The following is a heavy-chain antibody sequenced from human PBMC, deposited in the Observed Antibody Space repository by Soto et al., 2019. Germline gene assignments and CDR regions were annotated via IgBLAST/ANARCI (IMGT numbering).Heavy chain of an antibody. CDR3: ARWWSGSRQGFDP. CDR2: IYYSGRT. J-gene: IGHJ5*02. Sequence: QVQLQESGPGLVKPSQTLSLTCTVSGGSISSGDYYWSWIRQHPGKGLEWIGYIYYSGRTNYNPSLKSRVNLSVDTSKNQFSLKLSSVTAAHTAVYCCARWWSGSRQGFDPWGKGTLVTVSS. D-gene: IGHD3-3*01. V-gene: IGHV4-31*03. CDR1: GGSISSGDYY.